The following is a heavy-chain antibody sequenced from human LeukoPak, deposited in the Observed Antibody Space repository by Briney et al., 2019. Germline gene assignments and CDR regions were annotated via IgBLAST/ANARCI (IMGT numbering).Heavy chain of an antibody. J-gene: IGHJ3*02. Sequence: PGGSLRLSCAASGFTFSSYAMSWVRQAPGKGLEWVSAISGSGGSTYYADSVKGRFTISRDNSKNTLYLQMNSLRAEDTAVYYCARSSSFFDAFDIWGQGTMVTVSS. CDR2: ISGSGGST. CDR3: ARSSSFFDAFDI. V-gene: IGHV3-23*01. D-gene: IGHD6-6*01. CDR1: GFTFSSYA.